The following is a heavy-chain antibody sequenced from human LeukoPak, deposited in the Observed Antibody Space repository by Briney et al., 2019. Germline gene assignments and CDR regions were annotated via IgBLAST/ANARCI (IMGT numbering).Heavy chain of an antibody. J-gene: IGHJ4*02. CDR1: GGSFSGYY. V-gene: IGHV4-34*01. D-gene: IGHD3-9*01. CDR3: ARRGGILTGYYNDLEGFDY. Sequence: SETLSLTCAVYGGSFSGYYWSWIRQPPGKGLEWIGEINHSGSTNYNPSLKSRVTISVDTSKNQFSLKLSSVTAADTAVYYCARRGGILTGYYNDLEGFDYWGQGTLVTVSS. CDR2: INHSGST.